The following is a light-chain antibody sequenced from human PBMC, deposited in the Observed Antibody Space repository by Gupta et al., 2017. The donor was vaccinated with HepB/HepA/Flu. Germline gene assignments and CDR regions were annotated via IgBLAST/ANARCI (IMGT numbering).Light chain of an antibody. CDR3: QKYNSVPRT. Sequence: DIQMTQSPSSLSASIGDRVTITCRASQVISNSLAWYQQKPGKVPKLLIYAASTLHSGVPSRFSGGGSGTDFTLTISSLQPEDVATYYCQKYNSVPRTFGQGTKVEIK. V-gene: IGKV1-27*01. CDR2: AAS. CDR1: QVISNS. J-gene: IGKJ1*01.